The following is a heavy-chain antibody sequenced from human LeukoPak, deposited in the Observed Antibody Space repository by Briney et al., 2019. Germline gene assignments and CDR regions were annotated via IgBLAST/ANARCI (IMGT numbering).Heavy chain of an antibody. CDR3: AKDMGYSSSCDY. CDR2: ISYDGSNK. CDR1: GFTFSSYA. Sequence: GGSLRLSCAASGFTFSSYAMHWVRQAPGKGLEWVAVISYDGSNKYYADSVKGRFTISRDNAKNSLYLQMNSLRAEDTALYYCAKDMGYSSSCDYWGQGTLVTVSS. J-gene: IGHJ4*02. D-gene: IGHD6-13*01. V-gene: IGHV3-30-3*01.